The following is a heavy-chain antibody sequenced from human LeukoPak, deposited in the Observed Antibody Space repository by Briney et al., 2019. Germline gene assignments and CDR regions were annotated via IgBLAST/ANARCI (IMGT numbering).Heavy chain of an antibody. CDR3: ARGTYYYDSSGYCFFDY. CDR2: INPNSGGT. V-gene: IGHV1-2*06. CDR1: GYTFTGYY. D-gene: IGHD3-22*01. Sequence: ASVKVSCKASGYTFTGYYMHWVRQAPGQGLEWMGRINPNSGGTNYAQKFQGRGTMTRDTSISTAYMELSRLRSDDTAVYYCARGTYYYDSSGYCFFDYWGQGTLVTVSS. J-gene: IGHJ4*02.